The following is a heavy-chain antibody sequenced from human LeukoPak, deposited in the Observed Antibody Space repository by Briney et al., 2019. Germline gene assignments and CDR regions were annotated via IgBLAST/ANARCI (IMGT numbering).Heavy chain of an antibody. CDR3: ARHPLNYGSGRSYYYGMDV. D-gene: IGHD3-10*01. Sequence: GESLKISCKGSGYSFTSYWISWVRQMPGKGLEWMGRIDPSDSYTNYSPSFQGHVTISADKSISTAYLQWSSLKAPDTAMYYCARHPLNYGSGRSYYYGMDVWGKGTTVTVSS. CDR2: IDPSDSYT. J-gene: IGHJ6*04. CDR1: GYSFTSYW. V-gene: IGHV5-10-1*01.